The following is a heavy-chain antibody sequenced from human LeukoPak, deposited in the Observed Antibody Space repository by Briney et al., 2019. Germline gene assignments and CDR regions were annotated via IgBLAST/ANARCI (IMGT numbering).Heavy chain of an antibody. Sequence: ASVKVSCKASGGTFSSYAISWVRQAPGKGLEWMGGFDPEDGETIYAQKFQGRVTMTEDTSTDTAYMELSSLRSEDTAVYYCATVTGDWGQGTLVTVSS. CDR2: FDPEDGET. CDR3: ATVTGD. V-gene: IGHV1-24*01. CDR1: GGTFSSYA. J-gene: IGHJ4*02.